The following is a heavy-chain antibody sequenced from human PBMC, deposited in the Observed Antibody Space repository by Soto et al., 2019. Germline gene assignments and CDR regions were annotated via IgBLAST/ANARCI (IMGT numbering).Heavy chain of an antibody. Sequence: SETLPLTCTVSDVSIGGRYHYWGWIRQPPGKGLEWIWNIASGGTKYYSPSLKSRLTMSLDTSKKLFSLELTSVTATDTAVYYCELYQRGYSGGSQFDTRGQGTLVTV. CDR2: IASGGTK. D-gene: IGHD5-12*01. V-gene: IGHV4-39*01. J-gene: IGHJ5*02. CDR3: ELYQRGYSGGSQFDT. CDR1: DVSIGGRYHY.